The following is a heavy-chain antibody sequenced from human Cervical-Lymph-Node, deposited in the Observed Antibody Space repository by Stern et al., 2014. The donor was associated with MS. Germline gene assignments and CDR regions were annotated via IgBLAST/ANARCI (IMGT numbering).Heavy chain of an antibody. Sequence: EVQLGESGGGLVKPGGSLRLACAASGFTFSSYSMNWVRQAPGTGLEWVASISSCGSYIYYADSLKGRLTISRDNAKNSLYLQMNSLRAEDTAVYYCARGRGGNYRYYFDYWGQGTLVTVSS. J-gene: IGHJ4*02. D-gene: IGHD4-23*01. CDR1: GFTFSSYS. CDR3: ARGRGGNYRYYFDY. CDR2: ISSCGSYI. V-gene: IGHV3-21*01.